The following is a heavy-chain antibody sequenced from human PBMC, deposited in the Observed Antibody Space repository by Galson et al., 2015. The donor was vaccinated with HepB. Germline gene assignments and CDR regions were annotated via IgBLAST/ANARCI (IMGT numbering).Heavy chain of an antibody. Sequence: SVKVSCKAFGYTFTSYGISWVRQAPGQGLEWMGWISAYNGNTNYAQKLQGRVTMTTDTSTSTAYMELRSLRSDDTAVYYCARDYYDSSGYWGDDAFDIWGQGTMVTVSS. CDR3: ARDYYDSSGYWGDDAFDI. D-gene: IGHD3-22*01. V-gene: IGHV1-18*04. CDR2: ISAYNGNT. CDR1: GYTFTSYG. J-gene: IGHJ3*02.